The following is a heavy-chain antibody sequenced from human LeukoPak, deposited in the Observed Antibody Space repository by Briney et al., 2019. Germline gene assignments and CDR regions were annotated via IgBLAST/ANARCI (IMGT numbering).Heavy chain of an antibody. Sequence: GGSLRLSCAASGFTFSNFAMHWVRQAPGKGLEWAAVISYDANVKYYADSVKGRFTISRDSSKNSLFLQMNSLRAEDTAMYYCAKGTKPVMTIPDYWGQGILVTVSS. CDR3: AKGTKPVMTIPDY. CDR1: GFTFSNFA. V-gene: IGHV3-30-3*01. J-gene: IGHJ4*02. CDR2: ISYDANVK. D-gene: IGHD1/OR15-1a*01.